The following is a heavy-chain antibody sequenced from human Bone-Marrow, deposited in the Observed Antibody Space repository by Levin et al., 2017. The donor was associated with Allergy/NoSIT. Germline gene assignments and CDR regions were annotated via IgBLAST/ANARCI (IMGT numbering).Heavy chain of an antibody. CDR1: GFTFTSYA. CDR2: ISHDGINK. D-gene: IGHD1-26*01. CDR3: ARSDQLLMGGPLDY. Sequence: GESLKISCAASGFTFTSYAMHWVRQAPGKGLEWVTVISHDGINKDYADSVKGRFTISRDNSKNTLFLQMNSLRPEDTAVYYCARSDQLLMGGPLDYWGRGTLVTVSS. J-gene: IGHJ4*02. V-gene: IGHV3-30*04.